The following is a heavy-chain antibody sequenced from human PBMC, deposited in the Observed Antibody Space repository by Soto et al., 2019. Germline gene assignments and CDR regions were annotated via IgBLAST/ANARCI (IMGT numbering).Heavy chain of an antibody. J-gene: IGHJ5*02. CDR1: GGTFSSYA. D-gene: IGHD2-21*02. CDR3: ARDGNCGGDCPSRLDP. Sequence: GASVKVSCKASGGTFSSYAISWVRQAPGQGLEWMGGIIPIFGTANYAQKFQGRVTITADESTSTAYMELSSLRSEDTAVYYCARDGNCGGDCPSRLDPWGQGTMVTVYS. V-gene: IGHV1-69*13. CDR2: IIPIFGTA.